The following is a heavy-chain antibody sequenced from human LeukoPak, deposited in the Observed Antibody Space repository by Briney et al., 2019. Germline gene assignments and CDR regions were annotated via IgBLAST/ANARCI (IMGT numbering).Heavy chain of an antibody. V-gene: IGHV3-33*01. CDR1: GFTFSSYG. D-gene: IGHD6-19*01. J-gene: IGHJ4*02. Sequence: PGRSLRPSCAASGFTFSSYGMHWVRQAPGKGLEWVAVIWYDGSNEYYADSVKGRFTISRDNSKNTLYLQMNSLRAEDTAVYYCAAAGYSSGWYNIDYWGQGTLVTVSS. CDR2: IWYDGSNE. CDR3: AAAGYSSGWYNIDY.